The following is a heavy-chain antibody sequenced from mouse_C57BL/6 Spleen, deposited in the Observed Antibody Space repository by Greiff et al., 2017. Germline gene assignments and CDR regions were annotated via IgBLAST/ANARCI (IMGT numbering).Heavy chain of an antibody. D-gene: IGHD2-5*01. CDR3: ARDSNYVRPYWYFDV. Sequence: EVMLVESGPGMVKPSQSLSLTCTVTGYSITSGYDWHWIRHFPGNKLEWMGYISYSGSTNYNPSLKSRISITHDTSKNHFFLKLNSVTTEDTATYYCARDSNYVRPYWYFDVWGTGTTVTVSS. CDR2: ISYSGST. J-gene: IGHJ1*03. V-gene: IGHV3-1*01. CDR1: GYSITSGYD.